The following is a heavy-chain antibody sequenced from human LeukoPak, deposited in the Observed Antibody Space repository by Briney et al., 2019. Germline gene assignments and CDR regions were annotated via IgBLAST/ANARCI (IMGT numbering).Heavy chain of an antibody. J-gene: IGHJ4*02. D-gene: IGHD3-10*01. CDR3: ARSDYGSGNYYWSLDY. Sequence: SETLSLTCAVYGGSISGYYWSWIRQPPGKGLEWIAEIHHSGSANYNPSLKSRVTISIDTSKNQFSLKLSSVTAADTAVYYCARSDYGSGNYYWSLDYWGQGALVTVSS. CDR1: GGSISGYY. CDR2: IHHSGSA. V-gene: IGHV4-34*01.